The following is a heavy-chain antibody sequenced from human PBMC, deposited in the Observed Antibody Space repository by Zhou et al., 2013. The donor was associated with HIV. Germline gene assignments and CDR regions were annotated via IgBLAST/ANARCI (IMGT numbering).Heavy chain of an antibody. D-gene: IGHD3-22*01. J-gene: IGHJ6*01. V-gene: IGHV1-69*13. CDR2: IIPIFGTA. CDR1: GGTFSSYA. CDR3: ARDKGYYENRYYYYGMDV. Sequence: QVQLVQSGAEVKKPGSSVKVSCKASGGTFSSYAISWVRQAPGQGLEWMGRIIPIFGTANYAQKFQGRVTITADESTSTAYMELSSLRSEDTAVYYCARDKGYYENRYYYYGMDVWGPRGPRVTVSS.